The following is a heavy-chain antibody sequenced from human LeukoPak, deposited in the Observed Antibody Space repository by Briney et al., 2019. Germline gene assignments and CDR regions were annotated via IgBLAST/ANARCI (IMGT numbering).Heavy chain of an antibody. CDR3: ARVLAPGIAVAKD. CDR1: GFTFSDHY. J-gene: IGHJ4*02. D-gene: IGHD6-19*01. V-gene: IGHV3-72*01. CDR2: TRNKANSYTT. Sequence: GGSLRLSCAASGFTFSDHYMDWVRQAPGKGLEWVGRTRNKANSYTTEYAASVKGRFTISRDDSKNSLYLQMNSLKTEDTAVYYCARVLAPGIAVAKDWGQGTLVTVSS.